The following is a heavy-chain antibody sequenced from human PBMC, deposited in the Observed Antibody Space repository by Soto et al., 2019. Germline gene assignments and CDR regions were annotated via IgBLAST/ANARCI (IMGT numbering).Heavy chain of an antibody. J-gene: IGHJ3*02. Sequence: SETLSLTCTVSGGSISSSSYYWGWILQPPGKGLEWIGSIYYSGSTYYNPSLKSRVTISVDTSKNQFSLKLSSVTAADTAVYYCVLPIWFGEFLGAFDIWGQGTMVTVSS. CDR3: VLPIWFGEFLGAFDI. CDR1: GGSISSSSYY. V-gene: IGHV4-39*01. CDR2: IYYSGST. D-gene: IGHD3-10*01.